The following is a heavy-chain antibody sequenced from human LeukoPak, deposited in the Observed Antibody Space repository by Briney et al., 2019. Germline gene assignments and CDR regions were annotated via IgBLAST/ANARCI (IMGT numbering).Heavy chain of an antibody. CDR2: ISSSSSTI. J-gene: IGHJ4*02. D-gene: IGHD1-20*01. V-gene: IGHV3-48*01. Sequence: PGGSLRLSCAASGFTFSSYSMNWVRQAPGKGLEWVSYISSSSSTIYYADSVKGRFTISRDNAKNSLYLQMNSLRAEDTAVYYCARAGYNWNDEYYFDYWGQGTLVTVSS. CDR1: GFTFSSYS. CDR3: ARAGYNWNDEYYFDY.